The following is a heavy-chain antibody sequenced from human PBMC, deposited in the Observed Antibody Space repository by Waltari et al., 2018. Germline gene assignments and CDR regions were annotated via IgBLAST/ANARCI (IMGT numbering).Heavy chain of an antibody. J-gene: IGHJ4*02. V-gene: IGHV3-23*04. D-gene: IGHD3-10*01. CDR3: ASPYYYGSGTFDY. Sequence: EVQLVESGGGLVQPGGSLRLSCAASGFTFSTFVLSWVRQAPGKGLQWVSGISASGGSTYYADSVKGRFTISRDNSKNTLYLQMNSLRAGDTAVYYCASPYYYGSGTFDYWGQGTLVTVSS. CDR1: GFTFSTFV. CDR2: ISASGGST.